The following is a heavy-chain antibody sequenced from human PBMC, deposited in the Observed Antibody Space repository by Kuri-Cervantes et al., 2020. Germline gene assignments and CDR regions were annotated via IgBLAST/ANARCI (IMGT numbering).Heavy chain of an antibody. D-gene: IGHD5-12*01. Sequence: GSLRLSCTVSGGSMNSYYWSWIRQAPGEGLEWIANIYYSGSTNYNPSLKSRVTISVDTSKNQFSLKLSSVTAADTAVYYCARGDSGYDLPPDYWGQGTLVTVSS. CDR1: GGSMNSYY. J-gene: IGHJ4*02. V-gene: IGHV4-59*01. CDR2: IYYSGST. CDR3: ARGDSGYDLPPDY.